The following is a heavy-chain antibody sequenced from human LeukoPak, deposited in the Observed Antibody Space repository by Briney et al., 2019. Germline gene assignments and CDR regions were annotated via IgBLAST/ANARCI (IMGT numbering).Heavy chain of an antibody. D-gene: IGHD3-10*01. J-gene: IGHJ4*02. CDR3: ARAGSGSAIDY. V-gene: IGHV4-34*01. CDR2: INHSGST. Sequence: SETLSLTCAVYGGSFSGYYWGWIRQPPGKGLEWIGEINHSGSTNYNPSLKSRVTISVDTSKNQFSLKLSSVTAADTAVYYCARAGSGSAIDYWGQGTLVTVSS. CDR1: GGSFSGYY.